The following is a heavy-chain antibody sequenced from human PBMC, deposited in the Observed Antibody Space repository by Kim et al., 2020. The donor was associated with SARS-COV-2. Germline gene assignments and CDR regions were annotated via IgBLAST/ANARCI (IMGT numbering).Heavy chain of an antibody. CDR3: ARGAYYYDSSDHLMDV. J-gene: IGHJ6*02. CDR1: GGSISSGGYY. CDR2: IYYSGST. D-gene: IGHD3-22*01. V-gene: IGHV4-31*03. Sequence: SETLSLTCTVSGGSISSGGYYWSWIRQHPGKGLEWIGYIYYSGSTYYNPSLKSRVTISVDTSKNQFSLKLSSVTAADTAVYYCARGAYYYDSSDHLMDVWGQGTTVTVSS.